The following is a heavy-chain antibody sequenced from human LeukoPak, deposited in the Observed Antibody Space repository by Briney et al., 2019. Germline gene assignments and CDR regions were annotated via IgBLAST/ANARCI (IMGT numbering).Heavy chain of an antibody. CDR1: GYTFTSYG. CDR3: ARTGVSGTLLFFHYFDP. J-gene: IGHJ5*02. CDR2: TSAYNGNT. V-gene: IGHV1-18*01. Sequence: ASVKVSCKASGYTFTSYGISWVRQAPGQGLEWMGWTSAYNGNTYYTQKFQGRVIMTTDTSTRTVYLELRSLRSDDTAVYYCARTGVSGTLLFFHYFDPWGQGTLVTVSS. D-gene: IGHD6-19*01.